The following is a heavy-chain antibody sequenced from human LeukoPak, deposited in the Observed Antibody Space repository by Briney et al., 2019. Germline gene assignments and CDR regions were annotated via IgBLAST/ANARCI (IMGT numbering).Heavy chain of an antibody. CDR3: ARGGGNGYNLAPNDY. V-gene: IGHV4-39*07. Sequence: SETLSLTCSVSGGSISSGNYYWGWTRQPPGKGLEWIGEINHSGSTNYNPSLKSRVTISVDTSKNQFSLKLSSVTAADTAVYYCARGGGNGYNLAPNDYWGQGTLVTVSS. CDR2: INHSGST. CDR1: GGSISSGNYY. D-gene: IGHD5-24*01. J-gene: IGHJ4*02.